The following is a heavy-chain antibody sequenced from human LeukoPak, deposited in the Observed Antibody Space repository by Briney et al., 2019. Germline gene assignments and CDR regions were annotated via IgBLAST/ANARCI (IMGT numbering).Heavy chain of an antibody. CDR2: TYYSGST. D-gene: IGHD2-2*01. J-gene: IGHJ6*03. V-gene: IGHV4-59*08. Sequence: SETLSLTCTVSGGSISSYYWSWIRQPPGKGLEWIGYTYYSGSTNYNPSLKSRVTISVDTSKNQFSLKLSSVTAADTAVYYCARGIVPAAHASYYYYMDVWGKGTTVTISS. CDR1: GGSISSYY. CDR3: ARGIVPAAHASYYYYMDV.